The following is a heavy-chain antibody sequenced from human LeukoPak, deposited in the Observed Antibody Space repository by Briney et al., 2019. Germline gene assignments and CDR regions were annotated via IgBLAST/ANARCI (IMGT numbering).Heavy chain of an antibody. J-gene: IGHJ4*02. D-gene: IGHD3-22*01. CDR1: GFTFSSYS. V-gene: IGHV3-21*01. CDR3: ARDPLRLLLFDY. Sequence: GGSLRLSCAASGFTFSSYSMNWVRQAPGKGLEWVSSISSSSSYIYYADSVKGRFTISRDNAKNSLYLQMNSLRAEDMAVYYCARDPLRLLLFDYWGQGTLVTVSS. CDR2: ISSSSSYI.